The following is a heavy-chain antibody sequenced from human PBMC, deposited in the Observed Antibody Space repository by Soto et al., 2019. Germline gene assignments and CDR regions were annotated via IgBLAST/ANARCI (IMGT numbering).Heavy chain of an antibody. CDR1: GLTFSNYA. D-gene: IGHD1-7*01. V-gene: IGHV3-23*01. J-gene: IGHJ4*02. CDR2: MSGSSSTT. CDR3: AKNQERELPRVIDF. Sequence: GGSLRLSXATSGLTFSNYAMSWVRQAPGGGLEWVSSMSGSSSTTYYADSVRARFTISRDRSKNTLYLQMSSLRAEDTALHYCAKNQERELPRVIDFWGQGTLVTVSS.